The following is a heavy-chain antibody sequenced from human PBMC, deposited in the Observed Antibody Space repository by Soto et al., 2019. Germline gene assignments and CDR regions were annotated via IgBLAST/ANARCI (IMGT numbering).Heavy chain of an antibody. CDR2: LPADGRNT. CDR1: GFPFRAYS. J-gene: IGHJ4*02. D-gene: IGHD1-26*01. V-gene: IGHV3-30*04. CDR3: ARGSKGALDY. Sequence: PXGSLRLSCEAAGFPFRAYSVHWVRQAPGMGLDWLASLPADGRNTYYGDSVRGRLNISRDTSKNTVYLEMDSLRFDDTSVYYCARGSKGALDYWGLGTLVTVSS.